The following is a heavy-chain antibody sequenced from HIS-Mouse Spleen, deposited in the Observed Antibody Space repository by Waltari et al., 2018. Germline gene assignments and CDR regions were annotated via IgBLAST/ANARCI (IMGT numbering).Heavy chain of an antibody. CDR3: AGGVGSSWYYFDY. CDR2: IYSGGST. Sequence: EVQLVESGGGLIQPGGSLRLSCAASGFPVRSNYMSWVRQAPGKGLEWVSVIYSGGSTYYADSVKGRFTISRDNSKNTLYLQMNSLRAEDTAVYYCAGGVGSSWYYFDYWGQGTLVTVSS. CDR1: GFPVRSNY. V-gene: IGHV3-53*01. D-gene: IGHD6-13*01. J-gene: IGHJ4*02.